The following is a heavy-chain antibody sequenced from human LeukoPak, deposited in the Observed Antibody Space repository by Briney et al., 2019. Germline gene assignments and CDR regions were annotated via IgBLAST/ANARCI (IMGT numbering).Heavy chain of an antibody. V-gene: IGHV1-24*01. CDR2: FDPEDGET. Sequence: GASVKVSCKVSGYTLTELSMHWVRQAPGKGLEWMGGFDPEDGETIYAQKFQGRVTMTEDTSTDTAYMELSSLRSEDTAVYYRATVFMTTVTRGDYWGQGTLVTVSS. D-gene: IGHD4-17*01. CDR1: GYTLTELS. CDR3: ATVFMTTVTRGDY. J-gene: IGHJ4*02.